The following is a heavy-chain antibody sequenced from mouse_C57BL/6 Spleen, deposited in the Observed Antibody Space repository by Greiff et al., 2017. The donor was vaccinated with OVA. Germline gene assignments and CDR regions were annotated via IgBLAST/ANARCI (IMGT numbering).Heavy chain of an antibody. D-gene: IGHD2-3*01. CDR1: GYTFTDYY. CDR3: ARADGYPDD. V-gene: IGHV1-19*01. J-gene: IGHJ2*01. CDR2: INPYNGGT. Sequence: VQLQQSGPVLVKPGASVKMSCKASGYTFTDYYMNWVKQSHGKSLEWIGVINPYNGGTSYNQKFKGKATLTVDKSSSTAYMELNSLTSEDSAVYYCARADGYPDDWGQGTTLTVSS.